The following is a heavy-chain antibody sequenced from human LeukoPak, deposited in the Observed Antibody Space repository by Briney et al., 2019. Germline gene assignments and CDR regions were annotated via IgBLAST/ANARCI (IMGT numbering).Heavy chain of an antibody. V-gene: IGHV4-4*07. J-gene: IGHJ5*02. CDR2: ISPSGTT. Sequence: SSETLSLTCTVSGGYTGSHYWSWIRQPAGKGLEWIGRISPSGTTHYSPSLGSRVTMSVDTSKNYFSLRLSSVTAADTAVYYCARDFYASGFYFWFDPWGQGILVTVSS. CDR3: ARDFYASGFYFWFDP. CDR1: GGYTGSHY. D-gene: IGHD2/OR15-2a*01.